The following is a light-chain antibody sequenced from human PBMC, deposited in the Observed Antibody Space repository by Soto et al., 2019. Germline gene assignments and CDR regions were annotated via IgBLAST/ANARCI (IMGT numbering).Light chain of an antibody. CDR1: QGIGID. Sequence: AIEMTQSPSSLSASVGDRVTITCRASQGIGIDLAWYQQKRGKDPNLLIYAASSLQSGVPSRFSGSGSGTDFTLTISSLQSEDFAVYYCQQYTNWPHTFGQGTKLDIK. V-gene: IGKV1-6*01. CDR2: AAS. CDR3: QQYTNWPHT. J-gene: IGKJ2*01.